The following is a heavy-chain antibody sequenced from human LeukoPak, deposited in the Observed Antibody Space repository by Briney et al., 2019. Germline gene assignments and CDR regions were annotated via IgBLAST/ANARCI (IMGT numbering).Heavy chain of an antibody. CDR2: MNPTSGHT. CDR3: ARSPVGVRKKHDF. CDR1: GYTFTSYD. V-gene: IGHV1-8*01. J-gene: IGHJ4*02. D-gene: IGHD3-10*01. Sequence: ASVKVSCKASGYTFTSYDINWVRPATGQGLEWMGWMNPTSGHTGYAQKFQGSVTMTRDTSISTAYMELNSLTSEDTAVYYCARSPVGVRKKHDFWGQGTLVIVSS.